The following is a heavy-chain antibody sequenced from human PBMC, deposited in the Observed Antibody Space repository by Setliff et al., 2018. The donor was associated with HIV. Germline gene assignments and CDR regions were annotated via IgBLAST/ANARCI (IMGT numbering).Heavy chain of an antibody. CDR2: INAYNGDT. Sequence: ASVKVSCKTSGFIFADYAIHWVRQAPGQRLEWMAWINAYNGDTKYSQRFKDRISVTRDTHTRTVYMELRSLRSEDTSVYYCARDRTFVMGTPPLDPWGQGTLVTVSS. CDR3: ARDRTFVMGTPPLDP. D-gene: IGHD3-16*01. J-gene: IGHJ5*02. V-gene: IGHV1-3*01. CDR1: GFIFADYA.